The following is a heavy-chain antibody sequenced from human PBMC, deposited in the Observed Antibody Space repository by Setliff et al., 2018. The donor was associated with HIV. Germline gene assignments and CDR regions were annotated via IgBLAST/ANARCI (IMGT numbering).Heavy chain of an antibody. V-gene: IGHV5-51*01. CDR1: GYSFSDNW. CDR3: ARQGDYHILTCYYGYQYYYMDV. Sequence: SGESLKISCKGFGYSFSDNWIGWVRQMPGKGLEWMGIIYPDDSATRYSPSFQGQVTISADKSISTAYLQWSSLKASDTAMYYCARQGDYHILTCYYGYQYYYMDVWGKGTTVTVSS. D-gene: IGHD3-9*01. CDR2: IYPDDSAT. J-gene: IGHJ6*03.